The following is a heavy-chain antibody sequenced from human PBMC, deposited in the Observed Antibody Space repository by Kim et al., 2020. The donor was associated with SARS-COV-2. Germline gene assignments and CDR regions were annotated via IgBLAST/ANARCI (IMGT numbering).Heavy chain of an antibody. Sequence: SETLSLTCTVSGGSISSSSYYWGWIRQPPGKGLEWIGSIYYSGSTYYNPSLKSRVTISVDTSKNQFSLKLSSVTAADTAVYYCAREGGYKDGAAFDIWGQGTMVTVSS. J-gene: IGHJ3*02. D-gene: IGHD3-22*01. CDR2: IYYSGST. V-gene: IGHV4-39*07. CDR1: GGSISSSSYY. CDR3: AREGGYKDGAAFDI.